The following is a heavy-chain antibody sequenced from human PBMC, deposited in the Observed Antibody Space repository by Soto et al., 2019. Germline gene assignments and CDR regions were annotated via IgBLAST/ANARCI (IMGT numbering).Heavy chain of an antibody. V-gene: IGHV1-18*01. J-gene: IGHJ5*02. CDR3: ARTRSGRPYSNWFDP. CDR2: ISAYNGNT. CDR1: GYTFTSYG. Sequence: ASVKVSCKASGYTFTSYGISWVRQAPGQGLEWMGWISAYNGNTNYAQKLQGRVTMTTDTSTSTAYMELRSLRSDDTAVYYCARTRSGRPYSNWFDPWGQGTLVTVSS. D-gene: IGHD6-19*01.